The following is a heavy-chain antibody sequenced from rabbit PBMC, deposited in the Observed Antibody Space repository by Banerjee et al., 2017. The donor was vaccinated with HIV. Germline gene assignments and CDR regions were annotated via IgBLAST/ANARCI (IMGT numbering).Heavy chain of an antibody. Sequence: QSLEESGGDLVKPGASLTLTCTASGFSLSSYWICWVRQAPGKGLEWIACMDAGSSGVTNYASWAKGRFTISKTSSTTVTLQMTSLTAADTATYFCARSGSSDSYYFDLRGPGTLVTVS. D-gene: IGHD8-1*01. J-gene: IGHJ4*01. CDR3: ARSGSSDSYYFDL. CDR1: GFSLSSYW. V-gene: IGHV1S40*01. CDR2: MDAGSSGVT.